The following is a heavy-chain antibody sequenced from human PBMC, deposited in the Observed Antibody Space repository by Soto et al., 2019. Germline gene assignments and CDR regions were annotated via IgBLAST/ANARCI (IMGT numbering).Heavy chain of an antibody. CDR1: DKSFSISNFY. CDR2: VHYSGRT. V-gene: IGHV4-61*05. CDR3: ARTPLL. Sequence: SETLSLTCNVSDKSFSISNFYWGWIRQSPRQGLEWIGNVHYSGRTTYSPSLKSRVTISIDKSKNQFSLKLSSVTAADTAMYYCARTPLLWGQGTLVTVSS. J-gene: IGHJ4*02. D-gene: IGHD2-21*01.